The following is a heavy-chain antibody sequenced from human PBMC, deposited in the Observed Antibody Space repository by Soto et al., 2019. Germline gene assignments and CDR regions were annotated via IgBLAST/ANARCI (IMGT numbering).Heavy chain of an antibody. V-gene: IGHV1-69*01. Sequence: QVQLVQSGAGGKHPGSSVRVSCKPSGVTPSNSAFSWVRQAPGQGLEWMGGIIPVFGIVKYAQKLQGRVTITADESTNTAYMELSSMIYGDGAVYYCASGRIVGVGSRAYYGMDAWGQGTRVTVSS. CDR2: IIPVFGIV. D-gene: IGHD2-21*01. CDR1: GVTPSNSA. J-gene: IGHJ6*02. CDR3: ASGRIVGVGSRAYYGMDA.